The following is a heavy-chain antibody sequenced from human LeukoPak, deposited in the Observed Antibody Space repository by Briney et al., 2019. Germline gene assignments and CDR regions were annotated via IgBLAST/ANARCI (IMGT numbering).Heavy chain of an antibody. CDR3: AREAPWVAVAGTGAFDI. J-gene: IGHJ3*02. D-gene: IGHD6-19*01. Sequence: GGSLRLSCAAAGFTFTSYSMNWVRQAPGRGLEWVSSISGDSIHIYYADSVRGRFTISRDNAKNSLYLQMNSLRAEDTAVYYCAREAPWVAVAGTGAFDIWGQGTMVTVSS. V-gene: IGHV3-21*04. CDR1: GFTFTSYS. CDR2: ISGDSIHI.